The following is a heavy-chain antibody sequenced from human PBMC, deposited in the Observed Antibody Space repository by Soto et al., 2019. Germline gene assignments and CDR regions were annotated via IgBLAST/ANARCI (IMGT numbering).Heavy chain of an antibody. CDR2: FDPEDVET. J-gene: IGHJ4*02. V-gene: IGHV1-24*01. CDR3: ATGTVLVATEELEY. CDR1: GYTLTELS. Sequence: ASLKVSCKISGYTLTELSMHGVRQTRGKGLELMGGFDPEDVETIYAQKFQGRVTMTEDTSTDTAYMELSSLRSEDTAVYYCATGTVLVATEELEYWGQGTLVTVSS. D-gene: IGHD5-12*01.